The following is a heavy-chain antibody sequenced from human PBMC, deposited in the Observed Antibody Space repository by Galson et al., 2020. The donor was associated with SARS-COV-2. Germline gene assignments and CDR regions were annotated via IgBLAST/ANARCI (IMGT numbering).Heavy chain of an antibody. CDR2: INSDGSNT. CDR3: TRDSQLTFDY. J-gene: IGHJ4*02. Sequence: GGSLRLSCAASGFTFSSFSYWMHWVRQSPGKGLVWVSSINSDGSNTRYADSVKGRLTISRDNARNTLYLQMNSLGAEETALYYCTRDSQLTFDYWGQGALVTVSS. D-gene: IGHD1-1*01. CDR1: GFTFSSFSYW. V-gene: IGHV3-74*01.